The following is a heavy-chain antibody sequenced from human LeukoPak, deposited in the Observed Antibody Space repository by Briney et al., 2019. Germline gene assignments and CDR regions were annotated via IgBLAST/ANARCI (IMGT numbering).Heavy chain of an antibody. CDR2: IHHRGST. V-gene: IGHV4-39*01. D-gene: IGHD6-13*01. CDR3: ARGNEAAAEDR. Sequence: SETLSLTCTVSGGSISSSSYYWSWIRQPPGKGLQWIASIHHRGSTYSNPSLMRRVTTSVDTSRNQFSLKLRSVTAADTAVYFCARGNEAAAEDRWGQGTLVIVSS. J-gene: IGHJ5*02. CDR1: GGSISSSSYY.